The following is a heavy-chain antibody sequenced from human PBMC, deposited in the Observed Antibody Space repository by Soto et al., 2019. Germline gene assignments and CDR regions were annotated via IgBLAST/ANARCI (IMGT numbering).Heavy chain of an antibody. CDR3: AKNPGYYYDSTGYLLDY. CDR2: ISYGGGTT. J-gene: IGHJ4*02. D-gene: IGHD3-22*01. CDR1: EFTFSNYA. V-gene: IGHV3-23*01. Sequence: GGSLRLSCAASEFTFSNYAMSWVRQAPGKGLEWVSAISYGGGTTYYADSVKGRFTISRDNSKNTLYLQMNSLRAEDTAVYYCAKNPGYYYDSTGYLLDYSGQGSLVIGSS.